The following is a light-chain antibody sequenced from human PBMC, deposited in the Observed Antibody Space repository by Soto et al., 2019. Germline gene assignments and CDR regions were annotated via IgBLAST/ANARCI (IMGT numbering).Light chain of an antibody. Sequence: EIVMTQSPATLCVSPGERATLSCRASQSVSSNFAWYQQKPGQAPRLLIYGASTRATGIPARFSGSESGTEFTLTISSLQSEDCAVYYCQQYNNWPPWTFGQGTKVEIK. CDR3: QQYNNWPPWT. J-gene: IGKJ1*01. CDR1: QSVSSN. V-gene: IGKV3-15*01. CDR2: GAS.